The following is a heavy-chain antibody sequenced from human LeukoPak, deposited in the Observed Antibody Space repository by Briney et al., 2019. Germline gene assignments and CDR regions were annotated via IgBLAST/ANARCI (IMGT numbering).Heavy chain of an antibody. D-gene: IGHD6-25*01. J-gene: IGHJ4*02. V-gene: IGHV3-30-3*01. CDR2: ISSDGTNK. CDR1: GFTFNSSP. Sequence: GRSLRLSCAASGFTFNSSPLHWVRQTPGKGLEWLALISSDGTNKHYADSVEGRFTISRDNSKNTLDLQLDSLRPEDTATYYCVREGGSSGRAGYFDHWGRGILVTVSS. CDR3: VREGGSSGRAGYFDH.